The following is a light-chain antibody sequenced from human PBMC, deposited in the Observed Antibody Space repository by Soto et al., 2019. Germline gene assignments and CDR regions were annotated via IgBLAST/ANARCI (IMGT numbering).Light chain of an antibody. J-gene: IGKJ1*01. CDR2: AAS. Sequence: IQMTQSPSSLSASVGDIVTITCRARQSIHTYLNWYQQKPGKAPKLLIYAASSLQSGVPSRFSGSGSGKDFTLTISSLQPEDFATYYCQQSYSTPWTFGQGTKVEIK. CDR1: QSIHTY. CDR3: QQSYSTPWT. V-gene: IGKV1-39*01.